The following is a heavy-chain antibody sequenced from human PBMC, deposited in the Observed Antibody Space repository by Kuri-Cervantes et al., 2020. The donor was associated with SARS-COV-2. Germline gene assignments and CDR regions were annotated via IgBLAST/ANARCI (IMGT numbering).Heavy chain of an antibody. CDR3: AREITHGRRGFTGYHTPGIYIDY. V-gene: IGHV4-61*02. CDR1: GDSVSRGSFY. CDR2: VYISGST. D-gene: IGHD3-9*01. J-gene: IGHJ4*02. Sequence: SETLSLTCSVSGDSVSRGSFYWSWIRQPAGKGLEWIGRVYISGSTNYNPSLKSRVTISLDTSENQFSLQLTSVTAADTAVYYCAREITHGRRGFTGYHTPGIYIDYWGQGTLVTVSS.